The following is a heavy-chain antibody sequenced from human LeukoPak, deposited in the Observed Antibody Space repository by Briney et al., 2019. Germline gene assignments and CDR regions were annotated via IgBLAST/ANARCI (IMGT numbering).Heavy chain of an antibody. CDR1: GFNVSSNY. CDR2: LYSGGSA. V-gene: IGHV3-53*01. CDR3: ARAGGGYRYGYYYHFYMDV. J-gene: IGHJ6*03. Sequence: PGGSLRLSCAASGFNVSSNYMSWVRQAPGKGLEWVSLLYSGGSAFHADSVKGRFTIPRDNSKNTLYLQLNSLRAEDTAVYYYARAGGGYRYGYYYHFYMDVWGKGTTVTVSS. D-gene: IGHD5-18*01.